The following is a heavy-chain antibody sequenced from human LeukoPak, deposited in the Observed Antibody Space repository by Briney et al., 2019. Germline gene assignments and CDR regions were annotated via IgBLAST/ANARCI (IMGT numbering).Heavy chain of an antibody. D-gene: IGHD3-22*01. CDR2: FDPEDGET. V-gene: IGHV1-24*01. CDR1: GYSLTELS. J-gene: IGHJ4*02. Sequence: ASVKVSRKVSGYSLTELSMQWVRQAPGRGLEWMGGFDPEDGETIYAEKFQGRVTMTEDTSTDTAYMELSSLRSEDTAVYYCAADRADFDSSGYALDYWGQGTLVTVSS. CDR3: AADRADFDSSGYALDY.